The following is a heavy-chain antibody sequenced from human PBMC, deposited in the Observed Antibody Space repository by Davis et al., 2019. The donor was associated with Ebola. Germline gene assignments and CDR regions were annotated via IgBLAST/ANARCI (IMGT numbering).Heavy chain of an antibody. Sequence: PSETLSLTCTVSGGSFNSFYWSWIRQSPGKGLEWIGYIEYNGRTEYIPSLNSRVTISLDTSKRQFSLKLSSMTAADSAVYFCARGVYGAYFDSWGQGALVTVSS. CDR2: IEYNGRT. J-gene: IGHJ4*02. V-gene: IGHV4-59*01. CDR1: GGSFNSFY. CDR3: ARGVYGAYFDS. D-gene: IGHD4-17*01.